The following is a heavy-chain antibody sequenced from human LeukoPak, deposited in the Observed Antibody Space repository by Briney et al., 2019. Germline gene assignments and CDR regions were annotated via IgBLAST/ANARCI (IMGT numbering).Heavy chain of an antibody. J-gene: IGHJ5*02. D-gene: IGHD2/OR15-2a*01. CDR1: GFTFSGFS. V-gene: IGHV3-64*02. Sequence: GGSLRLSCAASGFTFSGFSMHWIRQAPGRGLEYVSAINGNGDKTFYTDSVRGGFNIFRDNSKNTLFLQMGSLRGEDTALYFCARIGMENFYDLWGQGTLVTVSS. CDR2: INGNGDKT. CDR3: ARIGMENFYDL.